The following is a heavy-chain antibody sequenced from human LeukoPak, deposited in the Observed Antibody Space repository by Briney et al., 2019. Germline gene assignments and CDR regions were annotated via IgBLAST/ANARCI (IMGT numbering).Heavy chain of an antibody. V-gene: IGHV4-39*01. Sequence: PSETLSLTCTVSGGSISSSSYYWGWLRQPPGTGLEWIGSIYYSGSTYYNPSLKSRVTISVDTSKNQFSLKLSSVTAADTAVYYCARHFWTAAATDYWGQGTLVTVSS. CDR2: IYYSGST. CDR1: GGSISSSSYY. D-gene: IGHD6-13*01. J-gene: IGHJ4*02. CDR3: ARHFWTAAATDY.